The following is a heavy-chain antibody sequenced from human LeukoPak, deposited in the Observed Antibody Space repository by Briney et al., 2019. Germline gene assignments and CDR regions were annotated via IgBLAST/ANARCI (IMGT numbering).Heavy chain of an antibody. V-gene: IGHV3-30*04. CDR3: ARSYANLGPGSSWYNY. J-gene: IGHJ4*02. D-gene: IGHD6-13*01. CDR2: ISYDGSNK. Sequence: GGSLRLSCAASGFTFSSYAMHWVRQAPGKGLEWVAVISYDGSNKYYADSVKGRFTISRDNSKNTLYLQMNILRAEDTAVYYCARSYANLGPGSSWYNYWGQGTLVTVSS. CDR1: GFTFSSYA.